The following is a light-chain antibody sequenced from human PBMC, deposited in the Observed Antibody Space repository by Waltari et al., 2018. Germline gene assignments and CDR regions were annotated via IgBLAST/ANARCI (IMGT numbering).Light chain of an antibody. Sequence: QSALTQPPSASGSTGPSITISCTGPSSDVGAYHFVPWYQQHPGKAPKHSIFDVRKRPSGVPDRFSGSKSGNTASLTVSGLQAEDEADYYCNSYAGGDILYVFGTGTRVTVL. V-gene: IGLV2-8*01. CDR3: NSYAGGDILYV. CDR1: SSDVGAYHF. J-gene: IGLJ1*01. CDR2: DVR.